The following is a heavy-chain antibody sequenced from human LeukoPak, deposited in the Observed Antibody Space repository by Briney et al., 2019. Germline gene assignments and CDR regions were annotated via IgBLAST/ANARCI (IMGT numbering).Heavy chain of an antibody. CDR3: ARGWLAARPTTAAVFDY. J-gene: IGHJ4*02. D-gene: IGHD6-6*01. CDR2: IKNDGRER. CDR1: GFTFSSYS. Sequence: GSLRLSCAASGFTFSSYSMNWVRQAPGKGLEWVANIKNDGRERYYVDSVQGRFTISRDNARNSLYLQMNSLRVEDTALYYCARGWLAARPTTAAVFDYWGQGILVTVSP. V-gene: IGHV3-7*04.